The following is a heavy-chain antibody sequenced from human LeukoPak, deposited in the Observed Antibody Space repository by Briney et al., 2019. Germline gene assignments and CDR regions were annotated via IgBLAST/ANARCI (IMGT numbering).Heavy chain of an antibody. J-gene: IGHJ3*02. V-gene: IGHV1-24*01. Sequence: ASVKVSCKVSGYTLTELSMHWVRQAPGKGLEWMGGFDPEDGETIYAQKFQGRVTMTTDTSTSTAYMELRSLRSDDTAVYYCARRYCTNGVCYWADIWGQGTMVTVSS. D-gene: IGHD2-8*01. CDR2: FDPEDGET. CDR1: GYTLTELS. CDR3: ARRYCTNGVCYWADI.